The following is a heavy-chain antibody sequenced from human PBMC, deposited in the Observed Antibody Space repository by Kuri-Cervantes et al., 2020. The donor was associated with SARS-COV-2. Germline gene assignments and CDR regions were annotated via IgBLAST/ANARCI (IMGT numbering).Heavy chain of an antibody. CDR3: ARPPGAAADISFDY. Sequence: GESLKISCAASGFTFSSYSMNWVRQAPGKGLEWVSSISSSSSYIYYADSVKGRFTISRDNAKNSLYLQMNSLRAEDTAVYYCARPPGAAADISFDYWGQGTLVTVSS. V-gene: IGHV3-21*04. J-gene: IGHJ4*02. CDR2: ISSSSSYI. CDR1: GFTFSSYS. D-gene: IGHD6-13*01.